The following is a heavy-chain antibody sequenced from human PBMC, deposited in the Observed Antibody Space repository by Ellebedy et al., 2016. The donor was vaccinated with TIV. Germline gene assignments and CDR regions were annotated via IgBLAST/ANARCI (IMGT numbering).Heavy chain of an antibody. Sequence: GESLKISCAASGFSFSDYYMSWIRQVPGTGLEWLSYLSSSGSDTNYADSVKGRFTISRDNAKNSLYLEMNSLKVEDTAVYYCARGQAVAGSHFDYWGQGTLVTVSS. CDR2: LSSSGSDT. V-gene: IGHV3-11*06. D-gene: IGHD6-19*01. CDR3: ARGQAVAGSHFDY. CDR1: GFSFSDYY. J-gene: IGHJ4*02.